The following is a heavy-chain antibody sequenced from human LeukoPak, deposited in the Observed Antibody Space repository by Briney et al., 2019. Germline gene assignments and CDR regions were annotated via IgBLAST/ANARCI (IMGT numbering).Heavy chain of an antibody. J-gene: IGHJ6*03. CDR3: ARGSRWNSSSWRRGDYYMDV. D-gene: IGHD6-13*01. Sequence: SETLSLTCAVYGGSFSGYYWSWIRQPPGKGLEWIGEINHSGSTNYNPSLKSRVTISVDTSKNQFSLKLSSVTAADTAVYYCARGSRWNSSSWRRGDYYMDVWGKGTTVTVSS. CDR1: GGSFSGYY. V-gene: IGHV4-34*01. CDR2: INHSGST.